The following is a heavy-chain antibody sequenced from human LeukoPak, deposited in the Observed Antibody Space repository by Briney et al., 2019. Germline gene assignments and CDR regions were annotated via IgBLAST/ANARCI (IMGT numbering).Heavy chain of an antibody. D-gene: IGHD4-23*01. CDR2: IYTTGST. CDR3: ARDDGGYYSYAMDG. CDR1: GGSISSYY. Sequence: SETLSLTCTVSGGSISSYYWNWIRQPAGKGLEWIGRIYTTGSTNYNSSLKGRVNMSVDTSKNHVSLQLSSVTAADTAVYYCARDDGGYYSYAMDGWGQGTTVTVSS. V-gene: IGHV4-4*07. J-gene: IGHJ6*02.